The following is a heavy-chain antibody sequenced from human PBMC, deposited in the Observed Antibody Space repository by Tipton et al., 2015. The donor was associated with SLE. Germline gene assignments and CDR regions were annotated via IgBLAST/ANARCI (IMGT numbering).Heavy chain of an antibody. D-gene: IGHD2-15*01. J-gene: IGHJ4*02. V-gene: IGHV4-61*02. CDR2: IHTSGST. Sequence: TLSLTCTVSGGSVSSGSYYWNWIRQPAGKGLEWIGRIHTSGSTHYNPSLKSRVTISVDTSKNQFSLKLISLTAADTAVYYGARDPGGYCSGGTCSHFDYWGQGTVVTDSS. CDR3: ARDPGGYCSGGTCSHFDY. CDR1: GGSVSSGSYY.